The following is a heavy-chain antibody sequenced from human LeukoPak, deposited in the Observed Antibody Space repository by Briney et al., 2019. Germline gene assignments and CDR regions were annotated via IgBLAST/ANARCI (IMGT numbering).Heavy chain of an antibody. CDR2: IYYSGST. CDR3: ARSLRDSGRVFTGWYY. J-gene: IGHJ4*02. V-gene: IGHV4-39*01. D-gene: IGHD3-10*01. Sequence: PSETLSLTCTVSGGSISSSSSYWGWIRQPPGKGLEWIGSIYYSGSTYYNPSLKSRVTISVDTSKNQFSLKLSSVTAADTAVYYCARSLRDSGRVFTGWYYWGQGTLVTVSS. CDR1: GGSISSSSSY.